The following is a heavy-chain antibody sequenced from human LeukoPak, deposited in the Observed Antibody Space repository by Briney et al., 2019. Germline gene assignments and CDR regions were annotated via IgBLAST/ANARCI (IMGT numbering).Heavy chain of an antibody. CDR2: IKSKTDGATT. D-gene: IGHD3-22*01. CDR1: GFTFSNAW. CDR3: TTDPHYYDSSGYFFPPS. V-gene: IGHV3-15*01. Sequence: PGGSLRLSCAASGFTFSNAWMSWVRQAPGKGLEWVGRIKSKTDGATTDYAAPVKGRFTISRDDSKNTLYLQMNSLKTEDTAVYYCTTDPHYYDSSGYFFPPSWGQGTLVTVSS. J-gene: IGHJ4*02.